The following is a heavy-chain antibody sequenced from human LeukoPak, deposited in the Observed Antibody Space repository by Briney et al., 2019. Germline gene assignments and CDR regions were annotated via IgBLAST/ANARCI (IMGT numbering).Heavy chain of an antibody. D-gene: IGHD2-2*01. J-gene: IGHJ6*03. CDR2: IYTSGST. CDR1: EGTIINSTSY. CDR3: ARVPVYCSSTSCYYYYYFMDV. Sequence: SGTLSLTCTVSEGTIINSTSYWSWIRQPAGKGLEWIGRIYTSGSTNYNPSLKSRVTISVDTSKNQFSLKLSSVTAADTAVYYCARVPVYCSSTSCYYYYYFMDVWGKGTTVTVSS. V-gene: IGHV4-61*02.